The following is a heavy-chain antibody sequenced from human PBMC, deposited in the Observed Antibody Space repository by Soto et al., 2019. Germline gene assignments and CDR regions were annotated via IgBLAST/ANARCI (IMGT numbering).Heavy chain of an antibody. V-gene: IGHV3-48*01. Sequence: EVQLVESGGGLVQPGGSLRLSCAASGFTFSSYSMNWVRQAPGKGLEWVSYISSSSSTIYYADSVKGRFTISRDNAKNSLYLQMNGLRAEDTAVYYCARDISYSSGWFDYWGQGTLVTVSS. J-gene: IGHJ4*02. D-gene: IGHD6-19*01. CDR2: ISSSSSTI. CDR3: ARDISYSSGWFDY. CDR1: GFTFSSYS.